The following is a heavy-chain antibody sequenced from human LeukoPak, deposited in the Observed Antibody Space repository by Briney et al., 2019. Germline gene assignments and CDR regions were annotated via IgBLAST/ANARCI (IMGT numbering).Heavy chain of an antibody. CDR2: ISSSSSYI. CDR1: GFTFSSYS. J-gene: IGHJ4*02. V-gene: IGHV3-21*01. D-gene: IGHD3-9*01. Sequence: MTGGSLRLSCAASGFTFSSYSMNWVRQAPGKGLEWVSSISSSSSYIYYADSVKGRFTISRDNAKNSLYLQMNSLRAEDTAVYYCARTPGVRYLDWFMPFDYWGQGTLVTVSS. CDR3: ARTPGVRYLDWFMPFDY.